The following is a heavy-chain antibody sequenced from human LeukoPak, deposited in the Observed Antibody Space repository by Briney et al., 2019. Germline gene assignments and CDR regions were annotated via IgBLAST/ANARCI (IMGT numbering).Heavy chain of an antibody. CDR2: INPSGGST. CDR1: GYTFTSYY. Sequence: GASVKVSCKASGYTFTSYYMHWVRQAPGQGLEWMGIINPSGGSTSYAQKFQGRVTMTRDTSTSTVYMELSSLRSEDTAVYYCARQDHHVDTAMVFIWFDPWGQGTLVTVSS. J-gene: IGHJ5*02. V-gene: IGHV1-46*01. CDR3: ARQDHHVDTAMVFIWFDP. D-gene: IGHD5-18*01.